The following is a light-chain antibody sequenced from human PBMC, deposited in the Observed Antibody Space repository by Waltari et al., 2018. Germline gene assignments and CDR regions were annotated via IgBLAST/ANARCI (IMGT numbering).Light chain of an antibody. CDR1: QSVGRS. CDR3: QHYVRLPVT. V-gene: IGKV3-20*01. CDR2: GAS. Sequence: EIVLTQSPGTLSLSPGERATLSCRASQSVGRSLAWYQQKPGQAPRLLIYGASIRATGIPDRFSGGGSGTDFSLTISRLEREDFAAYHCQHYVRLPVTFGQGTKVEIK. J-gene: IGKJ1*01.